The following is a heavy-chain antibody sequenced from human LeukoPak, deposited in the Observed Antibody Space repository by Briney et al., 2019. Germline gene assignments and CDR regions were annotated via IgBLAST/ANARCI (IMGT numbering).Heavy chain of an antibody. V-gene: IGHV3-48*03. J-gene: IGHJ4*02. CDR1: GFTFSSYE. Sequence: GGCLRLSCAASGFTFSSYEMNWVRQAPGKGLEWVSYISSSGSTIYYADSVKGRFTISRDNAKNSLYLQMNNLRAEDTAVYYCARGQSYCFGGSCYSDFWGQGTLVTVSS. CDR3: ARGQSYCFGGSCYSDF. CDR2: ISSSGSTI. D-gene: IGHD2-15*01.